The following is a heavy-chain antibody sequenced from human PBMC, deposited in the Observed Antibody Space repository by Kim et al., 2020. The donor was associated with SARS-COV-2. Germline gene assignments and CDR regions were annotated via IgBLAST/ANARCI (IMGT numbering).Heavy chain of an antibody. V-gene: IGHV3-48*04. CDR3: ARRGNDYGDPFDY. J-gene: IGHJ4*02. CDR2: ISRSSGTI. CDR1: GFTFSTYS. Sequence: GGSLRLSCAASGFTFSTYSMNWVRQAPGKGLQWVSYISRSSGTIYYADSVKGRFTISRDNAKNSLYLQMNSLRAEDTAVYYCARRGNDYGDPFDYWGRGTLVTVSS. D-gene: IGHD4-17*01.